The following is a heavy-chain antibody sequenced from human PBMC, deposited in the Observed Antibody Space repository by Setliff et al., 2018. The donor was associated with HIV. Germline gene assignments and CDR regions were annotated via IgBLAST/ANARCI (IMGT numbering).Heavy chain of an antibody. J-gene: IGHJ4*02. V-gene: IGHV3-48*03. Sequence: PGGSLRLSCAASGFTFSNYEMNWVRQAPGKGLEWVSYISSSSNTIYYADSVKGRFTISRDNAKNSLYLQMNSLRAEDTAVYYCARPNYYDSSGSFDYWGQGTLVTVSS. D-gene: IGHD3-22*01. CDR3: ARPNYYDSSGSFDY. CDR2: ISSSSNTI. CDR1: GFTFSNYE.